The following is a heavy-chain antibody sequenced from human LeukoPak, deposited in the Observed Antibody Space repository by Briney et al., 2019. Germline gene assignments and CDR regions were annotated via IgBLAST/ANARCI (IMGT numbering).Heavy chain of an antibody. Sequence: ASVTVSCKASGYTFTSYYMHWVRQAPGQGLEWMGIINPSGGSTSYAQKFQGRVTMTRDTSTSTVYMELSSLRSEDTAVYYCAKSNGYGLVDIWGQGTMVTVSS. J-gene: IGHJ3*02. CDR2: INPSGGST. CDR3: AKSNGYGLVDI. CDR1: GYTFTSYY. V-gene: IGHV1-46*01. D-gene: IGHD3-10*01.